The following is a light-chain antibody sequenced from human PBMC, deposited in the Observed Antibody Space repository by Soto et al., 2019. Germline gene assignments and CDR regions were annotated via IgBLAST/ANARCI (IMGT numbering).Light chain of an antibody. Sequence: ELLMTQSPATLSVSPGERATLSCRASQSVSSNLAWYQQQPGQAPSLLIYDISARATGIPTRFSGSGSGTDFTPTISRMEPDDFAVYYCQQYGSPGTFGQGTKVDIK. V-gene: IGKV3D-15*01. CDR3: QQYGSPGT. J-gene: IGKJ1*01. CDR1: QSVSSN. CDR2: DIS.